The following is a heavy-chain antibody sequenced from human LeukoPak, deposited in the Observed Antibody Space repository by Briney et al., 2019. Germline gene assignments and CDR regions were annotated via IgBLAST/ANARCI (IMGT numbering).Heavy chain of an antibody. CDR3: ARVGYCSSTSCSGAFDI. J-gene: IGHJ3*02. CDR1: GGSISSYY. D-gene: IGHD2-2*03. Sequence: SETLSLTCTVSGGSISSYYWSWIRQPAGKGLEWIGRIYTSGSTNYNPSLKSRVTISVDTSKNQFSLKLSSVTAADTAVYYCARVGYCSSTSCSGAFDIWGQGTMVTVSS. V-gene: IGHV4-4*07. CDR2: IYTSGST.